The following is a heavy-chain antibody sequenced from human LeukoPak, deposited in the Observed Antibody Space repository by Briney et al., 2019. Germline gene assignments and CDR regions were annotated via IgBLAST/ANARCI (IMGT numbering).Heavy chain of an antibody. J-gene: IGHJ6*03. CDR1: GFTVSDNY. CDR2: ISSSSSYI. Sequence: PGGSLRLSCAASGFTVSDNYMNWVRQAPGKGLEWVSSISSSSSYIYYADSVKGRFTISRDNAKNSLYLQMNSLRAEDTAVYYCARVFGGYYYYMDVWGKGTTVTVSS. V-gene: IGHV3-21*01. D-gene: IGHD4-23*01. CDR3: ARVFGGYYYYMDV.